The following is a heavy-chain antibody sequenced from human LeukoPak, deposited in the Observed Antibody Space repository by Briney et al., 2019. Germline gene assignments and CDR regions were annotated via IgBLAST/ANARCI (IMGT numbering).Heavy chain of an antibody. V-gene: IGHV3-21*01. CDR3: ARENGDYVDY. D-gene: IGHD4-17*01. CDR1: GSTFSTYG. CDR2: ISASSKYI. Sequence: GXSLRLSCEASGSTFSTYGMDWVRQAPGKGLEWVSSISASSKYIWYADSVKGRFTISRDNARNSLYLQINSLRAEDTVVYYCARENGDYVDYWGQGTLVTVSS. J-gene: IGHJ4*02.